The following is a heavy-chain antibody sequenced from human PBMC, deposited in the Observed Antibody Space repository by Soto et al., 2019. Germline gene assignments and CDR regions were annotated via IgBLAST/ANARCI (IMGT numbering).Heavy chain of an antibody. V-gene: IGHV1-69*01. Sequence: QVQLVQSGAEVKKSGSSVKVSCKASGGTFSSYAISWVRQAPGQRLEWMGGIIPIFGTANYAQKFQGRVTITADESTSTAYMELSSLRSEDTAVYYCARGYSSSWYSGYFDYWGQGTLVTVSS. CDR3: ARGYSSSWYSGYFDY. CDR2: IIPIFGTA. D-gene: IGHD6-13*01. J-gene: IGHJ4*02. CDR1: GGTFSSYA.